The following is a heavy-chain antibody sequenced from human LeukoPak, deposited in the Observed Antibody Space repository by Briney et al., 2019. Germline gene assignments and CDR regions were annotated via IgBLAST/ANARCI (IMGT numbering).Heavy chain of an antibody. D-gene: IGHD2-2*01. V-gene: IGHV3-64*01. CDR1: GFTFSSYA. CDR2: ISSNGGST. CDR3: ARGGIVVVPAAMADTFDI. Sequence: GGSLRLSCAASGFTFSSYAMHWVRQAPGKGLEYVSAISSNGGSTYYANSVKGRFTISRDNSKNTLYLRMGSLRAEDMAVYYCARGGIVVVPAAMADTFDIWGQGTMVTVSS. J-gene: IGHJ3*02.